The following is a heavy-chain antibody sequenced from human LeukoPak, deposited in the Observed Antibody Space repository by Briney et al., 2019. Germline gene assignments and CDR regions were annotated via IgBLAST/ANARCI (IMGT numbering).Heavy chain of an antibody. Sequence: PSETLSLTCAVYGGSFSGYYWSWIRQPPGKGLEWIGEINHSGSTNYNPSLKSRVTISVDTSKNQFSLKLSSVTAADTAVYYCARGGHTVTTFLNYWGQGTLVTVSS. D-gene: IGHD4-17*01. J-gene: IGHJ4*02. CDR1: GGSFSGYY. CDR2: INHSGST. CDR3: ARGGHTVTTFLNY. V-gene: IGHV4-34*01.